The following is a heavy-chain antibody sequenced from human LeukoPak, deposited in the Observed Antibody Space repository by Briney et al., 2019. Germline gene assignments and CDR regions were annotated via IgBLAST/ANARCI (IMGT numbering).Heavy chain of an antibody. Sequence: GGSLRLSCAASGFTFSSYAMTWVRQAPGKGLEWVSAISGSGGSTYYADSVKGRLTISRDNSKNTLYLQMNSLRAEDTAVYYCAKDHSYYGSGSYDTRFDYWGQGTLVTVSS. CDR2: ISGSGGST. CDR1: GFTFSSYA. J-gene: IGHJ4*02. CDR3: AKDHSYYGSGSYDTRFDY. D-gene: IGHD3-10*01. V-gene: IGHV3-23*01.